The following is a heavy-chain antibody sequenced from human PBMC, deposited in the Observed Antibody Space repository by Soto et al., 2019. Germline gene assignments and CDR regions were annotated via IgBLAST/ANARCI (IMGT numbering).Heavy chain of an antibody. V-gene: IGHV3-33*01. D-gene: IGHD4-4*01. CDR1: GFTFTNYD. CDR3: VRDGNSEVGFGMDV. Sequence: QVQLVESGGDVVQPGRSLRLSCAASGFTFTNYDMHWVRQAPGKGLEWVAKTWYDGTNKYYADSVRGRFTISRDNSKNTLYLHMNSLRAEDTAVYYCVRDGNSEVGFGMDVWGLGTTVTVSS. CDR2: TWYDGTNK. J-gene: IGHJ6*02.